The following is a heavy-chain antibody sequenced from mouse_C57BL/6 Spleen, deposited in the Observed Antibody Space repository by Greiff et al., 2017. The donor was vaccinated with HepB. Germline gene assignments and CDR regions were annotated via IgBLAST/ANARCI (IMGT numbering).Heavy chain of an antibody. V-gene: IGHV1-47*01. D-gene: IGHD2-4*01. Sequence: QVQLKESGAELVKPGASVKMSCKASGYTFTTYPIEWMKQNHGKSLEWIGNFHPYNDDTKYNEKFKGKATLTVEKSSSTVYLELSRLTSDDSAVYYCARQKMDDYDVPYFDYWGQGTTLTVSS. J-gene: IGHJ2*01. CDR3: ARQKMDDYDVPYFDY. CDR1: GYTFTTYP. CDR2: FHPYNDDT.